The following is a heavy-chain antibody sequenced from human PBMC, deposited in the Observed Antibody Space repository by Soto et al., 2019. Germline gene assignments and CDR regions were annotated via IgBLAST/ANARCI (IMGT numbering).Heavy chain of an antibody. Sequence: EVQLVESGGGLVQPGGSLRLSCAASGFTVNSNYMSWVRQAPGKGLEWVSVIYSDGSTYYADSVKGRFIISRDNSNHALEFQMNSLRAADTAVYYCAPLTKYDILTGFYPCWGQGTLVTVSS. CDR2: IYSDGST. CDR3: APLTKYDILTGFYPC. CDR1: GFTVNSNY. J-gene: IGHJ4*02. V-gene: IGHV3-66*01. D-gene: IGHD3-9*01.